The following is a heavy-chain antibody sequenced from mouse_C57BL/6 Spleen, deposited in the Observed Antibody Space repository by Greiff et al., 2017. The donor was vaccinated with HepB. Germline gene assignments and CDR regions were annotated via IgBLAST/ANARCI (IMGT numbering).Heavy chain of an antibody. V-gene: IGHV14-4*01. D-gene: IGHD1-1*01. CDR1: GFNIKDDY. CDR2: IDPENGDT. CDR3: TSDYGSQYYFDY. J-gene: IGHJ2*01. Sequence: EVQLPQSGAELVRPGASVKLSCTASGFNIKDDYMHWVKQRPEQGLEWIGWIDPENGDTEYASKFQGQATITADTSSNTAYLQLSSLTSEDTAVYYCTSDYGSQYYFDYWGQGTTLTVSS.